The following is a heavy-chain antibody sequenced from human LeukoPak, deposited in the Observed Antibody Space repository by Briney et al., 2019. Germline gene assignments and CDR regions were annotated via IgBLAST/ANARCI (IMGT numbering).Heavy chain of an antibody. J-gene: IGHJ6*02. Sequence: PGGSLRLSCAASGFTFSTYSMNWVRQAPGKGLEWVAVISYDGSNKYYADSVKGRFTISRDNSKNTLYLQMNSLRAEDTAVYYCVKDRRTEAYGMEVWGQGTTVTVSS. CDR3: VKDRRTEAYGMEV. CDR2: ISYDGSNK. V-gene: IGHV3-30*18. CDR1: GFTFSTYS. D-gene: IGHD1-14*01.